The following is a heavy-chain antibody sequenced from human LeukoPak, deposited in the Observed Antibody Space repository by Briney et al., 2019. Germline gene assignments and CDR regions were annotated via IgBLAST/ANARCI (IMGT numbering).Heavy chain of an antibody. V-gene: IGHV3-9*01. CDR1: GFTFDDYA. CDR3: AKDLGSGWPYYFDY. D-gene: IGHD6-19*01. CDR2: ISWNSGSI. Sequence: PGGSLRLSCAASGFTFDDYAMHWVRQAPGKGLEWVSGISWNSGSIGYADPVKGRFTISRDNAKNSLYLQMNSLRAEDTALYYCAKDLGSGWPYYFDYWGQGTLVTVSS. J-gene: IGHJ4*02.